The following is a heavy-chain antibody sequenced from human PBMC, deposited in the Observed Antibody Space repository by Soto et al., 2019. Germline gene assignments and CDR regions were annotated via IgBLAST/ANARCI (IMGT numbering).Heavy chain of an antibody. J-gene: IGHJ4*02. V-gene: IGHV3-9*01. CDR1: GFTFDDYA. CDR2: ISWNSASI. CDR3: AKGDCSGGSCNFDY. Sequence: GGSLRLSCAASGFTFDDYAMHWVRQAPEKGLEWVAGISWNSASIGYADAVENRFIISRDNAKNSLSLQMNSLRAEDTALYYCAKGDCSGGSCNFDYWGQGTRVTVSS. D-gene: IGHD2-15*01.